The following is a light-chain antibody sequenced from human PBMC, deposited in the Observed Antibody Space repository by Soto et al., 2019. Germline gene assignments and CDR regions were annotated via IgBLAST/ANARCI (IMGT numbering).Light chain of an antibody. CDR1: SSDVGSYNF. CDR3: CSYAGSSTGV. Sequence: QSALTQPASVSGSPGQSITISCTGSSSDVGSYNFVSWHQQHPGKAPKLMIYEGSKRPSGVSNRFSGSKSGNTASLTISGLQADEDADYYSCSYAGSSTGVFGGGTKLTVL. V-gene: IGLV2-23*01. CDR2: EGS. J-gene: IGLJ2*01.